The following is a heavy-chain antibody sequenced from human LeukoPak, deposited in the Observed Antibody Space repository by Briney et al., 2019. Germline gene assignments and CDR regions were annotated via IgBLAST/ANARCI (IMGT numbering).Heavy chain of an antibody. Sequence: PSETLSLTCTVSGGSISSSSYYWGWIRQPPGKGLVWIGSIYYSGSTYFNPSLRSRLTISIDTSKNQFSLKLNSVTAADTAVYYCARNFIRNRRGAWFDPWGQGTLVIVSS. J-gene: IGHJ5*02. V-gene: IGHV4-39*01. CDR3: ARNFIRNRRGAWFDP. CDR1: GGSISSSSYY. CDR2: IYYSGST. D-gene: IGHD3-16*01.